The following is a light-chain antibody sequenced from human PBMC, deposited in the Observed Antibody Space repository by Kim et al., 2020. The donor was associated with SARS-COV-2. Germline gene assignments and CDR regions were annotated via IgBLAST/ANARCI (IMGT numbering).Light chain of an antibody. Sequence: EIVLTQFPATLSLSPGERATLSCRASENIFTYLAWYQQSPGQAPRLLIFDASYRATGIPGRFTGSGSGTDFALTINRLEPEDFAVYYCQQRYDWPISFGQGTRLEIK. CDR1: ENIFTY. CDR3: QQRYDWPIS. CDR2: DAS. V-gene: IGKV3-11*01. J-gene: IGKJ5*01.